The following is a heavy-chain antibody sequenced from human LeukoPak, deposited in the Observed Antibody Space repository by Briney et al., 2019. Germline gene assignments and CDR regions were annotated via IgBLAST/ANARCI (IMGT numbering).Heavy chain of an antibody. CDR2: INHSGST. J-gene: IGHJ4*02. CDR3: ARVGHYDSSGYYYRASLDY. Sequence: SETLSLTCAVYGGSFSGYYWSWIRQPPGKGLEWIGEINHSGSTNYNPSLKSRVTISVDTSKNQFSLKLSSVTAADTAVYYCARVGHYDSSGYYYRASLDYWGQGTLVTVSS. V-gene: IGHV4-34*01. CDR1: GGSFSGYY. D-gene: IGHD3-22*01.